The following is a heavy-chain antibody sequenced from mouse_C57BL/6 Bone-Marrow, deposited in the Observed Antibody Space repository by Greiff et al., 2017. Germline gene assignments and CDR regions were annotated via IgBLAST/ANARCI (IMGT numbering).Heavy chain of an antibody. J-gene: IGHJ2*01. CDR1: GFTFSDYG. CDR3: ARGRLRRAFDY. D-gene: IGHD2-4*01. V-gene: IGHV5-17*01. Sequence: EVKLVESGGGLVKPGGSLKLSCAASGFTFSDYGMHWVRQAPEKGLEWVAYISSGSSTNYYADTVKGRFTISRDNAKNTLFLQMTSLRSEDTAMFYCARGRLRRAFDYWGQGTTLTVSS. CDR2: ISSGSSTN.